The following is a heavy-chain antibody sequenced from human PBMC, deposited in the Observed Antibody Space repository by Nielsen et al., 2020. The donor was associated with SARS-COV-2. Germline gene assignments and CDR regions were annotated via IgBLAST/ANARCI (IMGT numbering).Heavy chain of an antibody. Sequence: WLRQPPGKGLEWIGEIYHSGSTNYNPSLKSRVTISVDKSKNQFSLKMSSVTAADTAVYYCARSLSGSYSRGDYSYYMDVWGKGTTVTVSS. CDR3: ARSLSGSYSRGDYSYYMDV. J-gene: IGHJ6*03. CDR2: IYHSGST. D-gene: IGHD1-26*01. V-gene: IGHV4-4*02.